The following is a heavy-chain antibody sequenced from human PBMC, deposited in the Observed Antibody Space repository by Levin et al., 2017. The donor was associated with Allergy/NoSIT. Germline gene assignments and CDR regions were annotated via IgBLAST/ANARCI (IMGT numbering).Heavy chain of an antibody. CDR3: ARGKEYQLLLGWFDP. CDR2: INPNSGGT. Sequence: VASVKVSCKASGYTFTGYYMHWVRQAPGQGLEWMGWINPNSGGTNYAQKFQGRVTMTRDTSISTAYMELSRLRSDDTAVYYCARGKEYQLLLGWFDPWGQGTLVTVSS. V-gene: IGHV1-2*02. CDR1: GYTFTGYY. D-gene: IGHD2-2*01. J-gene: IGHJ5*02.